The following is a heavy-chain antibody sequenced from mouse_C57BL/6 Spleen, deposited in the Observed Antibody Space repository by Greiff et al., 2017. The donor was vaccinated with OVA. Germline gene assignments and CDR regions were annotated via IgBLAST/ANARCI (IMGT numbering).Heavy chain of an antibody. V-gene: IGHV1-47*01. J-gene: IGHJ3*01. CDR3: ASAYDYDAAWFAY. D-gene: IGHD2-4*01. CDR1: GYTFTTYP. CDR2: FHPYNDDT. Sequence: VKLMESGAELVKPGASVKMSCKASGYTFTTYPIEWMKQNHGKSLEWIGNFHPYNDDTKYNEKFKGKATLTVEKSSSTVYLELSRLTSDDSAVYFCASAYDYDAAWFAYWGQGTLVTVSA.